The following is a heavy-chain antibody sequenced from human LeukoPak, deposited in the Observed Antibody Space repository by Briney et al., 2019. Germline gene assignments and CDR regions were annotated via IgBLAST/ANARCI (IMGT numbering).Heavy chain of an antibody. CDR2: ISSSSSTI. CDR3: ARDGRRSSSWRVYYYYYYYMDV. Sequence: GGSLRLSCAASGFTFSSYSMNWVRQAPGKGLEWVSYISSSSSTIYYADSVKGRFAISRDNAKNSLYLQMNSLRAEDTAVYYCARDGRRSSSWRVYYYYYYYMDVWGKGTTVTVSS. D-gene: IGHD6-13*01. J-gene: IGHJ6*03. V-gene: IGHV3-48*01. CDR1: GFTFSSYS.